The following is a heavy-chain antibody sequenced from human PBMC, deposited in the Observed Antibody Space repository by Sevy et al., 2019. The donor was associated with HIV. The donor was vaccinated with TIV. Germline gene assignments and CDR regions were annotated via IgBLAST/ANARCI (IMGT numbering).Heavy chain of an antibody. J-gene: IGHJ4*02. D-gene: IGHD3-22*01. CDR2: IWYDGSSE. CDR3: VGGGDYYDRGGANCDS. V-gene: IGHV3-33*01. Sequence: GGSLRLSCAASGFSFSKYGMHWVRQAPGKGLEWVALIWYDGSSEYYADSVKGRFTISRDNSNNTLYLQVNSLRAEDTAVDYCVGGGDYYDRGGANCDSWGQGTLVTVSS. CDR1: GFSFSKYG.